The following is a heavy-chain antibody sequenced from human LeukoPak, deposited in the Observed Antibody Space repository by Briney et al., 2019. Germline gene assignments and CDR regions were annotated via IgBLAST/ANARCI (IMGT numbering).Heavy chain of an antibody. D-gene: IGHD4-17*01. CDR3: ARTDYGDYSFDY. V-gene: IGHV1-46*01. Sequence: ASVKVSCKVSGYTLTELSMHWVRQAPGQGLEWMGIINPSGGSTSYAQKFQGRVTITADESTSTAYMELSSLRSEDTAVYYCARTDYGDYSFDYWGQGTLVTVSS. CDR2: INPSGGST. J-gene: IGHJ4*02. CDR1: GYTLTELS.